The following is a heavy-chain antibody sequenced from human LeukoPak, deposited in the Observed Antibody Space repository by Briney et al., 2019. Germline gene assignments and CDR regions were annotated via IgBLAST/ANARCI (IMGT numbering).Heavy chain of an antibody. V-gene: IGHV3-66*01. CDR2: IYSSGIT. CDR3: VRAPPSGCGGDCYDY. CDR1: GFTVSSNY. D-gene: IGHD2-21*01. J-gene: IGHJ4*02. Sequence: GGSLRLSCAGSGFTVSSNYMGWVRQAPGKGLEWVSVIYSSGITYYADSVKGRFTISRDDSKNTLYLQMNSLRAEDTAVYYCVRAPPSGCGGDCYDYWGQGTLVTVSS.